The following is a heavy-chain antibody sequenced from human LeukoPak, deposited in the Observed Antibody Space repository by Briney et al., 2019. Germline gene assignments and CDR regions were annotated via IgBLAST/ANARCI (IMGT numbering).Heavy chain of an antibody. CDR2: ISSSSSYI. CDR1: GFTFSSYS. D-gene: IGHD6-13*01. CDR3: ARAYSSSWYFDY. J-gene: IGHJ4*02. V-gene: IGHV3-21*01. Sequence: PGGSLRLSCAASGFTFSSYSMNWVRQAPGKGLEWVSSISSSSSYIYYADSVKGRFTISRDNAKNSLYLQMSSLRAEDTAVYYCARAYSSSWYFDYWGQGTLVTVSS.